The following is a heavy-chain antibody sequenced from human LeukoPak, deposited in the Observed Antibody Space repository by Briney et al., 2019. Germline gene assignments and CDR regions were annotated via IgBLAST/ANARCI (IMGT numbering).Heavy chain of an antibody. Sequence: PSETLSLTCAVYGGSFSGYYWSWIRQPPGKGLEWIGEINHSGSTNYNPSLKSRVTISVDTSKNQFSLKLSSVTAADKAVYYCGRGRSYCSGKKNKGNWFDPWGQGTLVTVSS. J-gene: IGHJ5*02. D-gene: IGHD3-10*01. CDR3: GRGRSYCSGKKNKGNWFDP. CDR2: INHSGST. CDR1: GGSFSGYY. V-gene: IGHV4-34*01.